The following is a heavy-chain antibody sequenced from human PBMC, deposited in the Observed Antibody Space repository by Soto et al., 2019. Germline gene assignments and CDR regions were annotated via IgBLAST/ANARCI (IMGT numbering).Heavy chain of an antibody. CDR3: STRISTSWSGFDY. CDR2: IKSKTDGGTT. CDR1: AFTFTNAW. V-gene: IGHV3-15*07. J-gene: IGHJ4*02. Sequence: GSLRLSCAASAFTFTNAWMNWVRQAPGKGLEWVGLIKSKTDGGTTYYAAPVKGRFTISRDDSKNTLYLQMNSLKTEDTAVYYCSTRISTSWSGFDYWGQGTLVTVSS. D-gene: IGHD6-13*01.